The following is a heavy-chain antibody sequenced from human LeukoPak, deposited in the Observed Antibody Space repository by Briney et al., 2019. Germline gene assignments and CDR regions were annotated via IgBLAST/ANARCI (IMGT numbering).Heavy chain of an antibody. CDR2: IYYSGST. CDR1: GGSISSSSYY. Sequence: SETLSLTCTASGGSISSSSYYWGWIRQPPGKGLEWIGSIYYSGSTYYNPSLKSRVTISVDTSKNQFSLKLSSVTAADTAVYYCARDQDSGYDLNWFDPWGQGTLVTVSS. D-gene: IGHD5-12*01. CDR3: ARDQDSGYDLNWFDP. J-gene: IGHJ5*02. V-gene: IGHV4-39*07.